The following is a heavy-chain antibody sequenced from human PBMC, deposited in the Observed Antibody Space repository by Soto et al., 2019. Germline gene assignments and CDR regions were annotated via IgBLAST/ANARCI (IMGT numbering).Heavy chain of an antibody. J-gene: IGHJ4*02. CDR2: IYYRGST. Sequence: PSETLSLTCTVSGDSISSSDWYWGWIRQPPGKGLEWIGNIYYRGSTYYKPSLKSRVTVSADTSNNQFSLKLGSVSAADTAVYYCVRQYSSSPYYFDSWGQGILVTVSS. V-gene: IGHV4-39*01. D-gene: IGHD2-2*01. CDR1: GDSISSSDWY. CDR3: VRQYSSSPYYFDS.